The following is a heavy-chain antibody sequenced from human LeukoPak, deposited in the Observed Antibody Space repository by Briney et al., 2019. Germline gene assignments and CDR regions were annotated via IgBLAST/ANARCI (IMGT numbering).Heavy chain of an antibody. J-gene: IGHJ3*02. Sequence: ASVKVSCKASGYTFTSYDINWVRQATGQGLEWMGWMNPNSGNTGYAQKFQGRVTITRNTSISTAYMELSSLRSEDTAVYYCARDLFGIMITFGGVKDAFDIWGQGTMVTVSS. V-gene: IGHV1-8*03. D-gene: IGHD3-16*01. CDR3: ARDLFGIMITFGGVKDAFDI. CDR1: GYTFTSYD. CDR2: MNPNSGNT.